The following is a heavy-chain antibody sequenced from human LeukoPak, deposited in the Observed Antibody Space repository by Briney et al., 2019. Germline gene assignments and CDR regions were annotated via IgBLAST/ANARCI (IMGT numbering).Heavy chain of an antibody. Sequence: SETLSLTCSVSGGSISPYYWSWIRQPPGKGLEWIGYIYYSGTTNYNPSLQSRVTISVATSKNQFSLKLSSVTTADTALYYCARDRASAGGFDYWGQGTLVTVSS. CDR1: GGSISPYY. D-gene: IGHD2-15*01. J-gene: IGHJ4*02. V-gene: IGHV4-59*01. CDR2: IYYSGTT. CDR3: ARDRASAGGFDY.